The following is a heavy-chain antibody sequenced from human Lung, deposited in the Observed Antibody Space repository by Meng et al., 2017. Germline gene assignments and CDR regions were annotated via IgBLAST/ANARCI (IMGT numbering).Heavy chain of an antibody. J-gene: IGHJ4*02. D-gene: IGHD6-13*01. V-gene: IGHV1-2*06. CDR3: ARDLRTSRQTFDY. CDR1: GYTFTGYY. Sequence: ASVKVSSKASGYTFTGYYMHWVRQAPGQGLEWMGRINPNSGGTNYAQKFQGRVTMTRDTFISTAYMELSRLRSDDTAVYYCARDLRTSRQTFDYWGQGTLVTVSS. CDR2: INPNSGGT.